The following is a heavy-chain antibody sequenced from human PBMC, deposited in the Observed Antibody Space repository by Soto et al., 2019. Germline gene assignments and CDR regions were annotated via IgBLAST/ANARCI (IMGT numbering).Heavy chain of an antibody. CDR3: SLHKFDTSGSYAIDY. CDR2: INNDGTTT. V-gene: IGHV3-74*03. J-gene: IGHJ4*02. CDR1: GVTFSHYY. D-gene: IGHD3-3*01. Sequence: GGSLRLSCAASGVTFSHYYMEWVRQAPGKGLVWVSRINNDGTTTSHADSVKGRFTISIDTAKSTVYLQMNSLRAEDTAAYYCSLHKFDTSGSYAIDYWGQGILVTVSS.